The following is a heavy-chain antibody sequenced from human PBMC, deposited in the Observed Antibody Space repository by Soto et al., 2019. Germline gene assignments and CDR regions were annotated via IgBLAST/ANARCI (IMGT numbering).Heavy chain of an antibody. CDR1: GDSMGSGDYY. D-gene: IGHD3-10*01. Sequence: QVQLQESGPGLVKPSQTLSLTCTVSGDSMGSGDYYWTWIRQPPGKGLEWIGYIYYIGTTFYSPSLESRVNIPIDTSKNHFSLRLTSVTAADTAVYYCSRGSTYYGFLTWGQGTLVTVSS. J-gene: IGHJ5*02. CDR2: IYYIGTT. CDR3: SRGSTYYGFLT. V-gene: IGHV4-30-4*01.